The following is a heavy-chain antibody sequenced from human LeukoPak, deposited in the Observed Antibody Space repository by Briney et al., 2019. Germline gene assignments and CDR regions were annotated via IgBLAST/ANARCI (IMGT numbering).Heavy chain of an antibody. CDR1: GYTFTSYG. J-gene: IGHJ4*02. V-gene: IGHV1-18*01. Sequence: ASVKVSCKASGYTFTSYGISWVRQAPGRGLEWMGWISAYNGNTNYAQKLQGRVTMTTDTSTSTAYMELRSLRSDDTAVYHCARDPGERGYFDYWGQGTLVTVSS. CDR3: ARDPGERGYFDY. CDR2: ISAYNGNT. D-gene: IGHD3-16*01.